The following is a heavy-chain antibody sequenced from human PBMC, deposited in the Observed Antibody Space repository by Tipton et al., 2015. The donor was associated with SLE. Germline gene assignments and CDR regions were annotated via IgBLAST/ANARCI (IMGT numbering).Heavy chain of an antibody. CDR2: VSYGGIT. CDR3: ARGYQLPLGPYYYYYMDV. Sequence: TLSLTCTVSGGSISSTDHYWGWVRQPPGKGLEWIGTVSYGGITYYHPSLRSRITISLDTSKNQYSLRLTSVTAADTAIYYCARGYQLPLGPYYYYYMDVWGKGTTVTVSS. D-gene: IGHD2-2*01. J-gene: IGHJ6*03. V-gene: IGHV4-39*07. CDR1: GGSISSTDHY.